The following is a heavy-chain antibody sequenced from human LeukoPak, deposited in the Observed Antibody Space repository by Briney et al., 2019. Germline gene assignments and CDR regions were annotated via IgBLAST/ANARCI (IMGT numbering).Heavy chain of an antibody. D-gene: IGHD2-15*01. Sequence: ASVKVSCKASGYTFTSYGIIWVRQAPGQGLEWMGWISAYNGNTNYAQKLQGRVTMTTDTSTSTAYMELRSLRSDDTAVYYCARATKQDIVVVVAATPSFDFQHWGQGTLVTVSS. V-gene: IGHV1-18*01. CDR1: GYTFTSYG. CDR2: ISAYNGNT. J-gene: IGHJ1*01. CDR3: ARATKQDIVVVVAATPSFDFQH.